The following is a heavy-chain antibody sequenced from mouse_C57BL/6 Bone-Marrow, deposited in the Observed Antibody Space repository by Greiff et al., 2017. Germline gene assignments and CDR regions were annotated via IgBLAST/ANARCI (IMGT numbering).Heavy chain of an antibody. J-gene: IGHJ2*01. CDR2: INPYNGGT. Sequence: VQLQQSGPVLVKPGASVKMSCKASGYTFTDYYMNWVKQSHGKSLEWIGVINPYNGGTSYNQKFKGKAILTVDKSSSTAYMELNSLTSEDSTVYYGARWPCCDYWGQGTTLTVSS. V-gene: IGHV1-19*01. CDR1: GYTFTDYY. CDR3: ARWPCCDY.